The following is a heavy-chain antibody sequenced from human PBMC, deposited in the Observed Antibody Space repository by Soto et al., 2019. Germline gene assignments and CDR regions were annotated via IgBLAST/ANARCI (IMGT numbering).Heavy chain of an antibody. CDR3: TRLYVDTAMVRGYYYGMDV. D-gene: IGHD5-18*01. J-gene: IGHJ6*02. Sequence: EVQLVESGGGLVQPGGSLKLSCAASGFTFSGSAMHWVRQASGKGLEWVGRIRSKANSYATAYAASVEGRFTISRDDSKNTAYLQMNSLKTEDTAVYYCTRLYVDTAMVRGYYYGMDVWGQGTTVTVSS. CDR1: GFTFSGSA. CDR2: IRSKANSYAT. V-gene: IGHV3-73*02.